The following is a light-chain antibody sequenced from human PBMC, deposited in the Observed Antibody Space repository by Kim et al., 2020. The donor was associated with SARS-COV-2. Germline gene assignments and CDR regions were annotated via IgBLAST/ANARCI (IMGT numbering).Light chain of an antibody. Sequence: ALGQTVRITCPGDSLRSYSASWYQQKPGQAPVLVIYGKNNRPSGIPDRFSGSSSGNTASLTITGAQAEDEADYYCNSRDSSGNHVVFGGGTKLTVL. CDR1: SLRSYS. CDR2: GKN. V-gene: IGLV3-19*01. J-gene: IGLJ2*01. CDR3: NSRDSSGNHVV.